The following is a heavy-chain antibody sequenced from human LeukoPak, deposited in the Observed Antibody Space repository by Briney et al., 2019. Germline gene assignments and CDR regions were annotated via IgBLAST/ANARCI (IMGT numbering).Heavy chain of an antibody. CDR2: IIPIFGTA. V-gene: IGHV1-69*13. CDR3: AREYRGYCSSTSCSGGVGAFDI. CDR1: GGTFSSYA. J-gene: IGHJ3*02. Sequence: ASVKVSCKASGGTFSSYAISWVRQAPGQGLEWMGGIIPIFGTANYAQKFQGRVTITADESTSTAYMELSSLRSEDTAVYYCAREYRGYCSSTSCSGGVGAFDIWGQGTMVTVSS. D-gene: IGHD2-2*01.